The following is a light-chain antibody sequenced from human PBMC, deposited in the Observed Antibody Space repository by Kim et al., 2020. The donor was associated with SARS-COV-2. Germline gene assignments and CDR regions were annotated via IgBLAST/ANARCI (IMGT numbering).Light chain of an antibody. CDR3: QQYGSTPYT. V-gene: IGKV3-20*01. CDR1: QSVGSSL. J-gene: IGKJ2*01. Sequence: LSPGERATPSRRASQSVGSSLLAWYQQKPGQAPRLLIYEAFKRVAGIPDRFSGSGSGTDFTLTISRPEHEDFAMYYCQQYGSTPYTFGQGTKLEI. CDR2: EAF.